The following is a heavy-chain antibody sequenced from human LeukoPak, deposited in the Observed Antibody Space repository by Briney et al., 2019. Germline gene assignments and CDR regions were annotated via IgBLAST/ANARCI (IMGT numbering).Heavy chain of an antibody. V-gene: IGHV3-23*01. D-gene: IGHD2-8*02. Sequence: GGSLRLSCAASGFTFSTFAMIWVRQPPGRGLEWVSSIFPSGGEIHYADSVRGRFTISRDNSKSTLSLQMNSLRAEDTAIYYCATYRQVLLPFGSWGQGTLVTVSS. CDR2: IFPSGGEI. CDR1: GFTFSTFA. J-gene: IGHJ5*02. CDR3: ATYRQVLLPFGS.